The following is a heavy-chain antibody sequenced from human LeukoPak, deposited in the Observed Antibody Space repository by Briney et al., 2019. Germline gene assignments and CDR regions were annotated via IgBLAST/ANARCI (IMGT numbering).Heavy chain of an antibody. CDR2: IYYSGST. J-gene: IGHJ4*02. CDR3: ARHSSGSGWPGYFDY. CDR1: GGSISSYY. V-gene: IGHV4-59*08. Sequence: KPSETLSLTCTVSGGSISSYYWSWIRQPPGKGLEWIGYIYYSGSTNYNPSLKSRVTISVDTSKNQFSLKLSSVTAADTAVYYCARHSSGSGWPGYFDYWGQGTLVTVSS. D-gene: IGHD6-19*01.